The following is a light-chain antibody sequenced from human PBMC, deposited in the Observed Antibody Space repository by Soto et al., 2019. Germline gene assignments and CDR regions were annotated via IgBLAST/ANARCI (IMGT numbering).Light chain of an antibody. Sequence: DIQMTQSPSTLSASVGDRVTITCRASQNIQRWLAWYQQKPGKAPKLLIYDASSLESGVPSRFSGSGSGTEFTLTISSLQPDDFATYYCQQYNSYPLTFGGGTKVDIK. CDR1: QNIQRW. CDR2: DAS. CDR3: QQYNSYPLT. V-gene: IGKV1-5*01. J-gene: IGKJ4*01.